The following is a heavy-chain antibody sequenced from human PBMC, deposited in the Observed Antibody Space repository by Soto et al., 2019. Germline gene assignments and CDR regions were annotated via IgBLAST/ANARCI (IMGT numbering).Heavy chain of an antibody. Sequence: QVQLVQSGAEVKKPGSSVKVSCKASGGTFSSYAISWVRQAPGQGLEWMGGIIPIFGTANYAQKFQGRVTITADXXTXTXXMELSSLRSEDTAVYYCARDIGCSGGSCYPYYFDYWGQGTLVTVSS. CDR1: GGTFSSYA. CDR3: ARDIGCSGGSCYPYYFDY. J-gene: IGHJ4*02. CDR2: IIPIFGTA. V-gene: IGHV1-69*12. D-gene: IGHD2-15*01.